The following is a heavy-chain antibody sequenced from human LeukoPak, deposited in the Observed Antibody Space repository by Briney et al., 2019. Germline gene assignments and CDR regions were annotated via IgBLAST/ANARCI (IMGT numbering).Heavy chain of an antibody. CDR3: ARHGPLEMATTDIDY. J-gene: IGHJ4*02. Sequence: GESLKISCKGSGYTFTNYWIGWVRQMPGKGLEWMGIIDPVNSDTRYSPSFQCRFTISADKAINTAYRQGSRLKAPDTAIDYCARHGPLEMATTDIDYWGQGTLVTVSS. D-gene: IGHD5-24*01. CDR2: IDPVNSDT. CDR1: GYTFTNYW. V-gene: IGHV5-51*01.